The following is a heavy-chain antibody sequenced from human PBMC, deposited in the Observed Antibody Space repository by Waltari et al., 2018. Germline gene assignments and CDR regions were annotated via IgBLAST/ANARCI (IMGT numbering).Heavy chain of an antibody. CDR3: AKKVAADDYYFDY. V-gene: IGHV3-9*01. J-gene: IGHJ4*02. Sequence: EVQLVESGGCLVQPGRSLRLSCAASGFTFDDYAMHWVRQAPGKGLEWVSGISWNSGSIGYADSVKGRFTISRDNAKNSLYLQMNSLRAEDTALYYCAKKVAADDYYFDYWGQGTLVTVSS. D-gene: IGHD2-15*01. CDR2: ISWNSGSI. CDR1: GFTFDDYA.